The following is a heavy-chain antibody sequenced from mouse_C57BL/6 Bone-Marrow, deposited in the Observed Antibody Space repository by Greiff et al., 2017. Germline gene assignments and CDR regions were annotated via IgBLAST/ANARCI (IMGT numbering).Heavy chain of an antibody. V-gene: IGHV1-64*01. CDR1: GYTFTSYW. D-gene: IGHD1-1*01. Sequence: VQLQQPGAELVKPGASVKLSCKASGYTFTSYWMHWVKQRPGQGLEWIGMIHPNSGSTNYNEKFKSKATLTVDKSSSTAYMQLSSLTSEDSAVYYCARGGNYYGSLAYWGQGTLVTVSA. CDR3: ARGGNYYGSLAY. CDR2: IHPNSGST. J-gene: IGHJ3*01.